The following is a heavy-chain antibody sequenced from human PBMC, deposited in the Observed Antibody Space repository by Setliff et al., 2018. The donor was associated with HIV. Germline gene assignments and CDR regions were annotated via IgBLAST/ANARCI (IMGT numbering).Heavy chain of an antibody. D-gene: IGHD2-8*01. Sequence: SVKVSCKASGYTFSQYPMHWVRQAPGQRPEWMGRIIPIFGTANYAQKFQGRVTITADKSTSRAYMELSSLRSEDTAVYYCATKVYCTYGVCLDAFDIWGQGTMVTVSS. J-gene: IGHJ3*02. CDR1: GYTFSQYP. V-gene: IGHV1-69*06. CDR2: IIPIFGTA. CDR3: ATKVYCTYGVCLDAFDI.